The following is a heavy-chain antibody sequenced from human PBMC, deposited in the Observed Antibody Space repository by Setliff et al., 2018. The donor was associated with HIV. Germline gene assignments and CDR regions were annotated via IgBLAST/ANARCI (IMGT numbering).Heavy chain of an antibody. CDR1: GGSISSQY. CDR2: VYNSGGT. J-gene: IGHJ4*02. V-gene: IGHV4-59*11. Sequence: SETLSLTCTVSGGSISSQYWSWIRQTPGKGLESIGYVYNSGGTNYNPSLKSRVTISVDTSKNQFSLRLSSVTAADTAVYYCARLHGDFYFDLWGQGTLVTSPQ. CDR3: ARLHGDFYFDL. D-gene: IGHD4-17*01.